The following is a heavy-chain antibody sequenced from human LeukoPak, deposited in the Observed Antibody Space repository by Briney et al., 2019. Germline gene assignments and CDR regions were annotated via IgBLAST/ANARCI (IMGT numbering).Heavy chain of an antibody. D-gene: IGHD6-13*01. CDR1: GFTFGDYV. Sequence: GGSLRLSCTASGFTFGDYVMSWVRQAPGRGLEWVGFIRSKPYGGTTEYAASVKGRFIISRDDSKTIAYLQMNSLKSEDTAVYYCTTGSATGTGSGYWGQGTLVTVSS. J-gene: IGHJ4*02. CDR2: IRSKPYGGTT. CDR3: TTGSATGTGSGY. V-gene: IGHV3-49*04.